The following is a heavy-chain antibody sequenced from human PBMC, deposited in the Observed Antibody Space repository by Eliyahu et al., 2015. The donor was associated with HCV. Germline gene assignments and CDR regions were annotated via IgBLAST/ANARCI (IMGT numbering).Heavy chain of an antibody. CDR1: GGSITTYY. CDR2: IHYSGST. Sequence: QVQLQESGPGLVKPSETLSLTCTVSGGSITTYYWSWIRQPPGKGLEWIGYIHYSGSTNYNPSLKSRVTISLDTSKNQFSLNLTSVTAADTAMYYCASGGGSIAVTGTGGWFDPWGQGTLVTVSS. V-gene: IGHV4-59*01. D-gene: IGHD6-19*01. J-gene: IGHJ5*02. CDR3: ASGGGSIAVTGTGGWFDP.